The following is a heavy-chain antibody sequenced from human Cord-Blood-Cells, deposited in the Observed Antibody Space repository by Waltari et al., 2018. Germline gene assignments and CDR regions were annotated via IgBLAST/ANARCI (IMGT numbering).Heavy chain of an antibody. CDR3: ARVDGDYTFDY. J-gene: IGHJ4*02. V-gene: IGHV3-53*01. Sequence: EVQLGESGGGLIQPGGSLRLSCAASGFTDSSNYMSWGRQAPGKGLEWVSFIYSGGSTYYAYSVKGRFTISRNNSKNTLYLQMNSLRAEDTAVYYCARVDGDYTFDYWGQVTLVTVSS. CDR1: GFTDSSNY. D-gene: IGHD4-17*01. CDR2: IYSGGST.